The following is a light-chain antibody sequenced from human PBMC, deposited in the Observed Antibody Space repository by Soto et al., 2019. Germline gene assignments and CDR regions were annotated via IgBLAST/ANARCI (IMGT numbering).Light chain of an antibody. V-gene: IGLV2-14*03. Sequence: QSVLTQPASVSGSPGQSITISCTGTSSDVGGYNLVSWYQQHPGEAPKLMIYEVTNRPSGVSNRFSGSKSGNTASLTISGLQAEDEADYYCSSYIPRITDWAFGGETKLTVL. CDR1: SSDVGGYNL. CDR3: SSYIPRITDWA. CDR2: EVT. J-gene: IGLJ3*02.